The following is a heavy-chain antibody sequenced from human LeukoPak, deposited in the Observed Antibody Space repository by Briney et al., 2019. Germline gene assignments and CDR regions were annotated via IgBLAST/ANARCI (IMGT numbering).Heavy chain of an antibody. V-gene: IGHV1-69*05. CDR1: GGTFSSYA. D-gene: IGHD5-12*01. CDR3: ARGARSGYDSPVDY. Sequence: SVKVSCKASGGTFSSYAISWVRQAPGQGLEWMGGIIPIFGTANYAQKFQGRVTITTDESSSTAYMELSSLRSEDTAVYYCARGARSGYDSPVDYWGQGTLVTVSS. CDR2: IIPIFGTA. J-gene: IGHJ4*02.